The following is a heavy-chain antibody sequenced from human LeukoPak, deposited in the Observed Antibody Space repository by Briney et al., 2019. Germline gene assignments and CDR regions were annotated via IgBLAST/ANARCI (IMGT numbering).Heavy chain of an antibody. D-gene: IGHD3-22*01. CDR2: IIPILGIA. CDR1: GGTFSSYA. CDR3: ASGPRITIFGVVTDYYYNSSGYYSYFDY. V-gene: IGHV1-69*04. Sequence: GASVKVSCKASGGTFSSYAISWVRQAPGQGLEWMGRIIPILGIANYAQKFQGRVTITADTSTSTPYMELSSMRSEDTAVYYCASGPRITIFGVVTDYYYNSSGYYSYFDYWGQGTLVTVSS. J-gene: IGHJ4*02.